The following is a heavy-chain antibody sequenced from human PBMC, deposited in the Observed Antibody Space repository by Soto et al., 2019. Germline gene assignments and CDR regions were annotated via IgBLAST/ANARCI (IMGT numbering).Heavy chain of an antibody. J-gene: IGHJ3*02. CDR1: GYTFTSYG. Sequence: GASVKVSCKASGYTFTSYGISWVRQAPGQGLEWMGWISAYNGNTNYAQKLRGRVTMTTDTSTSTAYMELRSLRSDDTAVYYCARDTITFSYDVMNAFDIWGQGTMVTV. CDR3: ARDTITFSYDVMNAFDI. CDR2: ISAYNGNT. V-gene: IGHV1-18*01. D-gene: IGHD5-12*01.